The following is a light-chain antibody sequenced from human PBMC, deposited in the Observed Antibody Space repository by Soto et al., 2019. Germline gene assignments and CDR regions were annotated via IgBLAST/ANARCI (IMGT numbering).Light chain of an antibody. J-gene: IGKJ2*01. CDR2: GAS. Sequence: EIVMTQSPGTLSVSPGERATLFCRASQSVRSSLAWYQQKPGQAPRLLIYGASTRATGIPARFSGSGSGTEFTLTISNLQSEDFALYYCQHYFNWPYTFGQGTKVDIK. V-gene: IGKV3-15*01. CDR3: QHYFNWPYT. CDR1: QSVRSS.